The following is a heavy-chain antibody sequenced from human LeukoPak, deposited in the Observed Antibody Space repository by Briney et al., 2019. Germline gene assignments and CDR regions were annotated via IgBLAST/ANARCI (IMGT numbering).Heavy chain of an antibody. Sequence: GGSLRLSCAASGFTFSSYSMNWVRQAPGKGLEWVSSISSSSSYIYYADSVKGRFTISRDNAKNSLYLQMNSLRAEDTAVYYCARVGPSDYYYGMDVWGQGTTVTVSS. CDR1: GFTFSSYS. V-gene: IGHV3-21*01. CDR2: ISSSSSYI. J-gene: IGHJ6*02. D-gene: IGHD2-21*01. CDR3: ARVGPSDYYYGMDV.